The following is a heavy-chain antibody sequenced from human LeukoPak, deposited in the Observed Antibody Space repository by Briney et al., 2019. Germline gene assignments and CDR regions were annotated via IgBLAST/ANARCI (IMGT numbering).Heavy chain of an antibody. V-gene: IGHV3-53*01. CDR3: ARDGPGRYSSSWHGGAFDI. J-gene: IGHJ3*02. Sequence: GGSLRLSCAASGFTVSSSYVSWVRQAPGKGPEWVSVIYSGGITYYADSVKGRFTFSRDNSKNTLYLQMNSLRVDDTAVYYCARDGPGRYSSSWHGGAFDIWGQGTMVTVSS. CDR1: GFTVSSSY. CDR2: IYSGGIT. D-gene: IGHD6-13*01.